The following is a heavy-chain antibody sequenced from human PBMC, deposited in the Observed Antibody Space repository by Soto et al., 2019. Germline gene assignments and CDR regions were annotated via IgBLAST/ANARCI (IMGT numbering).Heavy chain of an antibody. D-gene: IGHD5-18*01. Sequence: SETLSLTCTVSGGSISSGGYYWSWIRQHPGKGLEWIGYIYYSGSTYYNPSLKSRVTISVDTSKNQFSLKLSSVTAADTAVYYCARDLFTDTAMVRPSYYYGMDVWGQGTTVTVSS. V-gene: IGHV4-31*03. CDR1: GGSISSGGYY. CDR2: IYYSGST. J-gene: IGHJ6*02. CDR3: ARDLFTDTAMVRPSYYYGMDV.